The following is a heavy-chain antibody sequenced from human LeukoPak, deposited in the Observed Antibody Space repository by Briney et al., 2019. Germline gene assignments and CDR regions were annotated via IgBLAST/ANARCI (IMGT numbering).Heavy chain of an antibody. J-gene: IGHJ3*02. CDR1: GFTVSSNY. CDR3: GKNRYSGSLSPFDI. Sequence: GGSLRLSCAASGFTVSSNYMSWVRQAPGKGLEWVSAISGGGGNTYYADSVKGRFTISRDNSKNTLYLQMNSLRAEDTAVYYCGKNRYSGSLSPFDIWGQGTMVTVSS. CDR2: ISGGGGNT. V-gene: IGHV3-23*01. D-gene: IGHD1-26*01.